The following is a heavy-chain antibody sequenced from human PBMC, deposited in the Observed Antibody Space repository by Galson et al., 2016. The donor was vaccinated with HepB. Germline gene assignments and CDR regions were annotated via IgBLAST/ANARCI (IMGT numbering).Heavy chain of an antibody. CDR1: GYSFTSHS. CDR2: ITTYSGDT. CDR3: ARDRDNYGSGSDY. J-gene: IGHJ4*02. V-gene: IGHV1-18*01. D-gene: IGHD3-10*01. Sequence: SVKVSCKDSGYSFTSHSISWVRQAPGQGLEWMGYITTYSGDTYYAPNLQGRVTMTTDTSTRTAYMELRSLRSDDTAVYYCARDRDNYGSGSDYWGQGTLVTVSS.